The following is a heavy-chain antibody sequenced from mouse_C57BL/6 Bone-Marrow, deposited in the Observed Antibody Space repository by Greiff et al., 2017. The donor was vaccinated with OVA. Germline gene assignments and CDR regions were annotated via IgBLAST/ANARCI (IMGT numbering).Heavy chain of an antibody. V-gene: IGHV1-72*01. CDR3: ARSRGHYYGSIFDY. J-gene: IGHJ2*01. CDR2: IDPNSGGT. Sequence: VQLQQSGAELVKPGASVKLSCKASGYTFTSYWMHWVKQRPGRGLEWIGRIDPNSGGTKYNEKFKSKATLTVDKPSSTAYMQLSSLTSEDSAVYYCARSRGHYYGSIFDYWGQGTTLTVSS. CDR1: GYTFTSYW. D-gene: IGHD1-1*01.